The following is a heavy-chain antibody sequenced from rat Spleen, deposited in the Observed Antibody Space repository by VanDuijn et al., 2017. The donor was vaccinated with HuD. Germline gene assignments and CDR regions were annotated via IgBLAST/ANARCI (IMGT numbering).Heavy chain of an antibody. V-gene: IGHV5-58*01. Sequence: EVQLVETGGGLVQPGRSLKLSCVASGFTFSRYWMYWVRQAPGKGLEWISSIDTDGGRTYYSDSVKGRFTISRDNAKNTQYLQMDSLRSEDTATYYCASSYSSYIFDYWGQGVMVTVSS. CDR2: IDTDGGRT. D-gene: IGHD1-2*01. J-gene: IGHJ2*01. CDR3: ASSYSSYIFDY. CDR1: GFTFSRYW.